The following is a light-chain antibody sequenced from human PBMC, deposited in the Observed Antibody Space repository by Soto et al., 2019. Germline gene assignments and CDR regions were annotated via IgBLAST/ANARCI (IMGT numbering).Light chain of an antibody. Sequence: DIQMPQSPSTLSASVGDRVTITCRASQSISSWLAWYQQKPGKAPKLLLYKASSLESGVPSRFSGSGSGTEFTLTISSLQPDDFATYYCQQYNSYSSWTFGQGTKVEIK. CDR1: QSISSW. CDR3: QQYNSYSSWT. CDR2: KAS. J-gene: IGKJ1*01. V-gene: IGKV1-5*03.